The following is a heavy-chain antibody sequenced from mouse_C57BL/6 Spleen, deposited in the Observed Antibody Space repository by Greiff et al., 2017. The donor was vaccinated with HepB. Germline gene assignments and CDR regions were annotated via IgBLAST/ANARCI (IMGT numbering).Heavy chain of an antibody. CDR3: VRGGWLPYYYAMDY. V-gene: IGHV10-1*01. CDR1: GFSFNTYA. D-gene: IGHD2-3*01. J-gene: IGHJ4*01. Sequence: EVKLVESGGGLVQPKESLKLSCAASGFSFNTYAMNWVRQAPGKGLEWVARIRSKSNNYATYYAESVKDRFTISRDDSESMLYLQMNNLKTDDTAMYYCVRGGWLPYYYAMDYWGQGTSVTVSS. CDR2: IRSKSNNYAT.